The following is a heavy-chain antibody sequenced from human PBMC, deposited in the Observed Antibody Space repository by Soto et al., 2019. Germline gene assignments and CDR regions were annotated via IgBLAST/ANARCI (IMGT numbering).Heavy chain of an antibody. CDR3: ARAYSYGHRLYFDD. D-gene: IGHD5-18*01. J-gene: IGHJ4*02. Sequence: SETLSLTCTVSGGSISSYYWSWIRQPPGKGLELIGYIYYSGSANYNPSLKSRVTISVDTSKNQFSLKLSSVTAADTAVYYCARAYSYGHRLYFDDWGPGTLVTVSS. V-gene: IGHV4-59*08. CDR1: GGSISSYY. CDR2: IYYSGSA.